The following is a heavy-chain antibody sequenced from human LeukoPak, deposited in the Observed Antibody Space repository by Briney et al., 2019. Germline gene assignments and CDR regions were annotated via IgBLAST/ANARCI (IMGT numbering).Heavy chain of an antibody. Sequence: SETLSLTCEVSGYSISSGYFWAWIRQSPGKGLEVIAGIFHDGRTYYNPSVQSRVTISVDTFRNRFSLKLKSVTAADAAVYYCARDIGWTKGPLDYWGQGTLVTVSS. D-gene: IGHD2-15*01. CDR2: IFHDGRT. CDR3: ARDIGWTKGPLDY. J-gene: IGHJ4*02. CDR1: GYSISSGYF. V-gene: IGHV4-38-2*01.